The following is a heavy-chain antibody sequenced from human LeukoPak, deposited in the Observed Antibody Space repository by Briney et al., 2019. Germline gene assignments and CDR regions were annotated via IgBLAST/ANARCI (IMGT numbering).Heavy chain of an antibody. Sequence: PGGSLRLSCAASGFTFSSYAMSWVRQAPGKGLEWVSAISGSGGSTYYADSVKGRFTISRDNSKNTLYLQMNSLRAEDTAVYYCAVHSSSWYRAFDIWGQGTMVTVSS. V-gene: IGHV3-23*01. CDR3: AVHSSSWYRAFDI. CDR2: ISGSGGST. CDR1: GFTFSSYA. J-gene: IGHJ3*02. D-gene: IGHD6-13*01.